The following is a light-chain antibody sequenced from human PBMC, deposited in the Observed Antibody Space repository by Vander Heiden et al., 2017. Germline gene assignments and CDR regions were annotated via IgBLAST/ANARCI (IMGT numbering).Light chain of an antibody. V-gene: IGKV3-11*01. CDR3: QQRSNWPPYT. J-gene: IGKJ2*01. CDR1: LGVSSY. Sequence: EIGLTQSPATLTVSPGETATPPSRASLGVSSYLAWYQQKPGQAPRLLIYGASSRATGIPARFSGSGSGTDFTLTISSLEPEDFAVYYCQQRSNWPPYTFGQGTKLEIK. CDR2: GAS.